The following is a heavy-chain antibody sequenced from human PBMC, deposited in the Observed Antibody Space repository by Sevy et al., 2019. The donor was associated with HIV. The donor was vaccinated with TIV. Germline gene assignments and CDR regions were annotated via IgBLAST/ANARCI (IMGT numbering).Heavy chain of an antibody. CDR2: ISGSGATI. CDR3: TRSGAVFQTPFGL. D-gene: IGHD3-10*01. Sequence: GGSLRLSCEGSGFSFKNYPMSWVRQAPGKGLEWVSIISGSGATIFYADSVKGRFIISRDNAKDSLILQMNSLRVDDMGIYYCTRSGAVFQTPFGLWGQGAVVTVSS. V-gene: IGHV3-23*01. CDR1: GFSFKNYP. J-gene: IGHJ4*03.